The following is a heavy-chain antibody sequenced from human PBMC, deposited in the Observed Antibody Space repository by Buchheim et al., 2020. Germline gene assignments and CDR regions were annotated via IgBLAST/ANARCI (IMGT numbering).Heavy chain of an antibody. CDR2: ISYDGSNK. V-gene: IGHV3-30-3*01. J-gene: IGHJ4*02. D-gene: IGHD6-13*01. Sequence: QVQLVEPGGGVVQPGRSLRLSCAASGFTFSSYAMHWVRQAPGKGLEWVAVISYDGSNKYYADSVKGRFTISRDNSKNTLYLQMNSLRAEDTAVYYCARDEHSSSWLPLDYWGQGTL. CDR1: GFTFSSYA. CDR3: ARDEHSSSWLPLDY.